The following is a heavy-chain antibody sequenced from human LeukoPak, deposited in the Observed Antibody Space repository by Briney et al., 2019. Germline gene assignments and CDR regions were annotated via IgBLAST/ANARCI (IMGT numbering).Heavy chain of an antibody. J-gene: IGHJ3*01. CDR1: GGSFSGYY. CDR2: INHSGST. V-gene: IGHV4-34*01. CDR3: ARGRDAYNFGGWGAFTS. D-gene: IGHD5-24*01. Sequence: PSETLSLTCAVYGGSFSGYYWSSIRQPPGKGLEWIGEINHSGSTNYNPSLKSRVTISVDTSKNQFSLKLSSVTAADTAVYYCARGRDAYNFGGWGAFTSWGQGTMVTVSS.